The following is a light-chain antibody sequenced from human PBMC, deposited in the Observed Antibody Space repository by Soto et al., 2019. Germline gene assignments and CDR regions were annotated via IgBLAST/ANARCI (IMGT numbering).Light chain of an antibody. CDR2: EVN. J-gene: IGLJ2*01. CDR1: SGDVGTYNL. V-gene: IGLV2-23*02. Sequence: QSVLTQPASVSGSPGQSITISCTGTSGDVGTYNLVSWYQQHPGRAPKLIIFEVNKRPSGVSNRLSGSKSGNTASLAISGLQADDEADYHCCSXAGRSXXVCGGGTXVTXL. CDR3: CSXAGRSXXV.